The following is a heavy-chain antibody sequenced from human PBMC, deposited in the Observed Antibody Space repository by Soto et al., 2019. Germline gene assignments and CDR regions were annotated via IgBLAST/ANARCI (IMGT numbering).Heavy chain of an antibody. CDR2: VYWDDDK. Sequence: QITLKESGPTLVKPTQTLTLTCTLSGFSLNDSGVGVGWMRQPPGKALEWLALVYWDDDKRYSPSLQNRLTITKDTSKNLVVLTMTDMDPVDTATYNCARRLQRNDSNYFDAFHIWGQGTLVTFS. D-gene: IGHD2-15*01. CDR1: GFSLNDSGVG. V-gene: IGHV2-5*02. J-gene: IGHJ3*02. CDR3: ARRLQRNDSNYFDAFHI.